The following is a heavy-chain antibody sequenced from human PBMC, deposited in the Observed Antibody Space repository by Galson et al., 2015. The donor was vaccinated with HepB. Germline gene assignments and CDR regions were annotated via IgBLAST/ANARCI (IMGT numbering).Heavy chain of an antibody. CDR1: GFSLSTSGVG. Sequence: PALVKPTQTLTLTCTFSGFSLSTSGVGVGWIRQPPGKALEWLALIYWDDDKRYSPSLKSRLTITKDTSKNQVVLTMTNMDPVDTATYYCAHRVEFYYDSSGSNWFDPWGQGTLVTVSS. CDR2: IYWDDDK. V-gene: IGHV2-5*02. J-gene: IGHJ5*02. D-gene: IGHD3-22*01. CDR3: AHRVEFYYDSSGSNWFDP.